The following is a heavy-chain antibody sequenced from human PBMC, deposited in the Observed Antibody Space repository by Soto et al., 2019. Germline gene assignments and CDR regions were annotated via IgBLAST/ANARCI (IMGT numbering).Heavy chain of an antibody. CDR1: GFSFSSYG. Sequence: EVQLLESGGGLVQPGGSLRLSCAASGFSFSSYGMSWVRQAPGKGLEWVSGISSSGDSTRYADSVKGRLTSARDNSKNTLYLQLTSLRGEDTAVYYCATEAVRRISGFYFYYIDVWGKGTTVTVSS. CDR2: ISSSGDST. CDR3: ATEAVRRISGFYFYYIDV. V-gene: IGHV3-23*01. J-gene: IGHJ6*03. D-gene: IGHD6-25*01.